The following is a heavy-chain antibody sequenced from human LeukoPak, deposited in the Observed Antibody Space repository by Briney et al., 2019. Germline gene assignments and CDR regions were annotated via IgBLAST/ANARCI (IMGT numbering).Heavy chain of an antibody. V-gene: IGHV3-20*01. J-gene: IGHJ3*02. D-gene: IGHD2-2*01. CDR3: ARGLGLYQLLREDAFDI. CDR1: GLTFSNYA. CDR2: INWNGGST. Sequence: PGGSLRLSCAASGLTFSNYAMSWVRQAPGKGLEWVSGINWNGGSTGYADSVKGRFTISRDNAKNSLYLQMNSLRAEDTALYHCARGLGLYQLLREDAFDIWSQGTMVTVSS.